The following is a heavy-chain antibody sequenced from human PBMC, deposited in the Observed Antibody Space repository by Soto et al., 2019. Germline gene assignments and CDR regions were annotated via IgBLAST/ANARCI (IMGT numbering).Heavy chain of an antibody. J-gene: IGHJ4*02. CDR2: IYHSGST. V-gene: IGHV4-30-2*01. CDR3: ARGLSGSGSYLFDY. Sequence: QLQLQESGSGLVKPSQTLSLTCAVSGGSISSGGYSWSWIRQPPGKGLEWIGYIYHSGSTYYNPSLKSPGPISADRSKNQFSLQLSSVTAADTAVYYCARGLSGSGSYLFDYWGQGTLVPVSS. D-gene: IGHD3-10*01. CDR1: GGSISSGGYS.